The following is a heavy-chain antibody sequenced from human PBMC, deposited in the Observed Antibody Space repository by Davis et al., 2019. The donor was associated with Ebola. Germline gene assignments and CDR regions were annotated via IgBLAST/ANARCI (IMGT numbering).Heavy chain of an antibody. V-gene: IGHV1-46*03. CDR2: INPSGGST. CDR1: GYTFTSYY. J-gene: IGHJ4*02. CDR3: AREGSYDFWSGYYEDY. Sequence: AASVKVSCKASGYTFTSYYMHWVRQAPGQGLEWVGIINPSGGSTSYAQKFQGRVTMTRDTSTSTVYMELSSLRSEDTAVYYCAREGSYDFWSGYYEDYWGQGTLVTVSS. D-gene: IGHD3-3*01.